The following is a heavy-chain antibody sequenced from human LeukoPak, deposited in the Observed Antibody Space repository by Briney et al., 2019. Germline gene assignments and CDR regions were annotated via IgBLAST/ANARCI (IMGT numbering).Heavy chain of an antibody. CDR1: GFTFSNNW. CDR3: AKEGTVTQAFDY. J-gene: IGHJ4*02. V-gene: IGHV3-7*03. D-gene: IGHD4-17*01. Sequence: GGSLRLSCAASGFTFSNNWMTWVRQAPGKGLEWVASVKKDESEKYYVDSVKGRFTISRDNAKNSLYLQMNSLRVEDTALYYCAKEGTVTQAFDYWGQGTLVTVSS. CDR2: VKKDESEK.